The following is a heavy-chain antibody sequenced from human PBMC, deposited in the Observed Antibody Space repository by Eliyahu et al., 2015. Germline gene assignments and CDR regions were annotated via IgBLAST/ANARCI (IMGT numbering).Heavy chain of an antibody. Sequence: EVQLVESGGGLVQPGRSLRLSCAASGFXFXXYAMHWVRQAPGKGLEWVSGISWNSGSIGYADSVKGRFTISRDNAKNSLYLQMNSLRAEDTALYYCAKDSQYSSSWYGWSWFDPWGQGTLVTVSS. CDR3: AKDSQYSSSWYGWSWFDP. CDR1: GFXFXXYA. J-gene: IGHJ5*02. CDR2: ISWNSGSI. D-gene: IGHD6-13*01. V-gene: IGHV3-9*01.